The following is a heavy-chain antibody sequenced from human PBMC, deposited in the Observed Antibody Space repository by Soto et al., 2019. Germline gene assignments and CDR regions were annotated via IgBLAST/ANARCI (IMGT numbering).Heavy chain of an antibody. CDR3: ARYIIVVVPAAISFAFDP. CDR2: ISYDGSNK. J-gene: IGHJ5*02. D-gene: IGHD2-2*02. V-gene: IGHV3-30-3*01. Sequence: GGSLRLSCAASGFTFGSYAMHWVRQAPGKGLEWVAVISYDGSNKYYADSVKGRFTISRDNSKNTLYLKMNRLRAEDTAVYYCARYIIVVVPAAISFAFDPWGQGTMVTVSS. CDR1: GFTFGSYA.